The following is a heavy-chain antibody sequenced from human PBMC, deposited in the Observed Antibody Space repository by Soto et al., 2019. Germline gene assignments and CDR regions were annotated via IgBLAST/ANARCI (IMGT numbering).Heavy chain of an antibody. CDR1: GFTFSSYS. V-gene: IGHV3-48*02. CDR2: ISSSSSTI. CDR3: ARDRDYGDPSFDY. J-gene: IGHJ4*02. Sequence: GSLRLCCAASGFTFSSYSMNWVRQAPGKGLEWVSYISSSSSTIYYADSVKGRFTISRDNAKNSLYLQMNSLGDEDTAVYYCARDRDYGDPSFDYWGQGTLVTVSS. D-gene: IGHD4-17*01.